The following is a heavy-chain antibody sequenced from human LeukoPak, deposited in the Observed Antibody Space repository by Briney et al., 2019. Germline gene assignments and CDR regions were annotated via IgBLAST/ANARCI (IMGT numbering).Heavy chain of an antibody. D-gene: IGHD4-23*01. V-gene: IGHV1-24*01. CDR1: GYNLNEFS. J-gene: IGHJ3*02. CDR3: ATGLHYGVNVLDAFDI. CDR2: FDREDGET. Sequence: ASVKVSCKVSGYNLNEFSMHWVRQAPGKGLEWMGGFDREDGETIYAQKFQGRVTMTEDTSADTAYMDLSGLRSEDTALYYCATGLHYGVNVLDAFDIWGQGSMVTVSS.